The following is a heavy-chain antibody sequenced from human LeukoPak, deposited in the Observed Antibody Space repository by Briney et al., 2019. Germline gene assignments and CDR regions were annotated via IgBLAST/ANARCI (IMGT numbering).Heavy chain of an antibody. Sequence: SETLSLTCTVSTGSISNSSYYWGWFRQPPGKGLGWIGSIYYSGDTYSTPSLKSRVAVSLDTSNNQFSLSLSSVTAADTAVYYCAREVNYGDYGDNAFDIWGQGTMVTVSS. V-gene: IGHV4-39*07. CDR2: IYYSGDT. J-gene: IGHJ3*02. CDR1: TGSISNSSYY. CDR3: AREVNYGDYGDNAFDI. D-gene: IGHD4-17*01.